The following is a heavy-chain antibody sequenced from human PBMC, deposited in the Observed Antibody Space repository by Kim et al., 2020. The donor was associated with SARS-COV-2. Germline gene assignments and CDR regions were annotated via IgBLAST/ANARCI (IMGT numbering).Heavy chain of an antibody. CDR2: ISADETNK. CDR3: AREGHSSGRGGSFDY. CDR1: GFTFGNTH. J-gene: IGHJ4*01. V-gene: IGHV3-30*03. D-gene: IGHD6-19*01. Sequence: GGSLRLSCAGSGFTFGNTHMHWVRQAPGKGLEWVSLISADETNKNYVDSVKGRFTVSSDNSQNTLFLQRDSMRVEDTAVYYCAREGHSSGRGGSFDYWS.